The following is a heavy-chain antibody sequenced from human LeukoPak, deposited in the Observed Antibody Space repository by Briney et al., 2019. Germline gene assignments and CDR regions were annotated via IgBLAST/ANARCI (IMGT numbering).Heavy chain of an antibody. J-gene: IGHJ4*02. D-gene: IGHD1-26*01. CDR1: GFTFSSYW. Sequence: GGSLRLSCAASGFTFSSYWMHWVRQAPGKGLVWVSRINSDGSSTSYADSVKGRFTISRDNAKNTLYLQMNSLRAEDTAVYYCAILTPVGATTSGYLDYWGQGTLVTVSS. CDR3: AILTPVGATTSGYLDY. CDR2: INSDGSST. V-gene: IGHV3-74*01.